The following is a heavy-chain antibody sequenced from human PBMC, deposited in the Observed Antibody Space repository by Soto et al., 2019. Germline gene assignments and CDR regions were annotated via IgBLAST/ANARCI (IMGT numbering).Heavy chain of an antibody. J-gene: IGHJ5*02. V-gene: IGHV3-23*01. D-gene: IGHD6-19*01. CDR3: AKGGAVAGIIDELT. CDR2: ISGSGGST. CDR1: GFTFSSYA. Sequence: PGGSLRLSCAASGFTFSSYAMSWVRQAPGKGLEWVSAISGSGGSTYYADSVKGRFTISRDNSKNTLYLQMNSLRAEDTAVYYCAKGGAVAGIIDELTWGQGTLVTVSS.